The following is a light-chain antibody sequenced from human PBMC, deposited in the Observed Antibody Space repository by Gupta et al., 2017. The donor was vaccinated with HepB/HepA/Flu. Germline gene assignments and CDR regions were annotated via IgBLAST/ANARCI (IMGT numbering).Light chain of an antibody. CDR3: QQESSSPFT. CDR1: QSSLVTRNNNTY. V-gene: IGKV4-1*01. J-gene: IGKJ4*01. Sequence: DMLLTQSLDPLAVSLGEKATINCKSSQSSLVTRNNNTYLAWYQQKLGQPPKLLIYWASSRDTGVPDRFSGSGSGTEFTLTISSLQAEDVAVYYCQQESSSPFTFGRGTKVEIK. CDR2: WAS.